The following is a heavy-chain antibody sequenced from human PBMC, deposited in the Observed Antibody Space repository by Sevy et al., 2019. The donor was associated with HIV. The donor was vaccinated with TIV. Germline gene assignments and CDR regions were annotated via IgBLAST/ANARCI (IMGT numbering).Heavy chain of an antibody. CDR1: GYTFISYD. J-gene: IGHJ4*02. CDR3: ARGGDRYDSSGPFDY. V-gene: IGHV1-8*01. D-gene: IGHD3-22*01. CDR2: MNPNSGNT. Sequence: ASVKVSCKASGYTFISYDINWVRQATGQGLEWMVWMNPNSGNTDYAQKFQGRVTMTRNTSISTAYMELSSLRSEDTAVYYCARGGDRYDSSGPFDYWGQGTLVTVSS.